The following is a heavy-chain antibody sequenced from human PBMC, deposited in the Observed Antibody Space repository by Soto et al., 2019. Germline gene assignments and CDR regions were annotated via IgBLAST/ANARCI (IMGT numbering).Heavy chain of an antibody. V-gene: IGHV3-9*01. CDR1: GFTFDDYA. Sequence: PGGSLRLSCAASGFTFDDYAMHWVRQAPGKGLEWVSGISWNSGIIDYADSVKGRFTISRDNAKNSLYLQMISLRAEDTALYYCAKGYSYGVLEPLGYWGQGT. D-gene: IGHD5-18*01. CDR2: ISWNSGII. J-gene: IGHJ4*02. CDR3: AKGYSYGVLEPLGY.